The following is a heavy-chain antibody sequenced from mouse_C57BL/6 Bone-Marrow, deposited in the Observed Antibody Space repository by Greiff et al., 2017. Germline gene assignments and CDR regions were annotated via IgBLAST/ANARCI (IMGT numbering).Heavy chain of an antibody. CDR2: INPNNGGT. V-gene: IGHV1-18*01. CDR3: ARESYLYYAMDY. J-gene: IGHJ4*01. CDR1: GYTFTDYN. D-gene: IGHD2-12*01. Sequence: EVQLKESGPELVKPGASVKIPCKASGYTFTDYNMDWVKQSHGKSLEWIGDINPNNGGTIYNQKFKGKATLTVDKSSSTAYMELRSLTSEDTAVYYCARESYLYYAMDYWGQGTSVTVSS.